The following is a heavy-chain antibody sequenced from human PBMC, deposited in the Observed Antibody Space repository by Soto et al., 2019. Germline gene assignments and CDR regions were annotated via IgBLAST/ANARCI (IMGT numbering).Heavy chain of an antibody. CDR3: ARARSDDRNSFDALDI. V-gene: IGHV4-61*01. J-gene: IGHJ3*02. Sequence: PSETLSLTCAVSGGSVSSGSHYWRWIRQPPGRGLEWIAYIPHTGTTDYNPSLKSRVTISIDMSKNQLALRLGSVTAADTAVYYCARARSDDRNSFDALDIWGQGTMVTVS. D-gene: IGHD1-1*01. CDR2: IPHTGTT. CDR1: GGSVSSGSHY.